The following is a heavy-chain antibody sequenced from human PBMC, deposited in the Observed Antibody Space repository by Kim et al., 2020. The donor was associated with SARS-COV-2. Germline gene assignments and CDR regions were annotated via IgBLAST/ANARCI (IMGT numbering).Heavy chain of an antibody. J-gene: IGHJ4*02. D-gene: IGHD6-19*01. CDR2: ISGSGGST. CDR1: GFTFSSYA. CDR3: AKDLNPWWLEGGGGFGFDY. Sequence: GGSLRLSCAASGFTFSSYAMSWVRQAPGKGLEWVSAISGSGGSTYYADSVKGRFTISRDNSKNTLYLQMNSLRAEDTAVYYCAKDLNPWWLEGGGGFGFDYWGQGTLVTVSS. V-gene: IGHV3-23*01.